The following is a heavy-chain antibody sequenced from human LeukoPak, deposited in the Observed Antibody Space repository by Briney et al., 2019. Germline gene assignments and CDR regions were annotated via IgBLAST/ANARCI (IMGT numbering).Heavy chain of an antibody. CDR3: AREWYSSSWYDY. D-gene: IGHD6-13*01. J-gene: IGHJ4*02. CDR1: GYSISSGYY. Sequence: SETLSLTCAVSGYSISSGYYWGWIRQPPGEGQEWIGSIYHSGSTYYNPSLKSRVTISVDTSKNQFSLKLSSVTAADTAVYYCAREWYSSSWYDYWGQGTLVTVSS. CDR2: IYHSGST. V-gene: IGHV4-38-2*02.